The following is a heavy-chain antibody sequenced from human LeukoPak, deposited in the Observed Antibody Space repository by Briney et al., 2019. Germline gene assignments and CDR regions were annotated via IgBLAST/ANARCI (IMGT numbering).Heavy chain of an antibody. D-gene: IGHD4/OR15-4a*01. J-gene: IGHJ4*02. CDR3: AKALYGGNDY. V-gene: IGHV3-53*01. Sequence: GGSLRLSCAASGFTVSSNYMTWVRQAPGKGLEWVSVIYSNNSTFYADSVKGRFTISRDNSKNTLSLQMNSLRAEDTAVYYCAKALYGGNDYWGQGTLVTVSS. CDR2: IYSNNST. CDR1: GFTVSSNY.